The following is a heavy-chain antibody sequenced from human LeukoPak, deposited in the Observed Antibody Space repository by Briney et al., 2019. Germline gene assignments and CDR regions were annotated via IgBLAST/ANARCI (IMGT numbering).Heavy chain of an antibody. V-gene: IGHV4-38-2*02. CDR1: AYSISSGYY. CDR3: ARAVGSYYGPYYYYGMDV. CDR2: IFHSGST. D-gene: IGHD1-26*01. J-gene: IGHJ6*02. Sequence: PSETLXLTCTVSAYSISSGYYWGWIRQPPGKXLEWIGSIFHSGSTYYNPSLKSRVTISVDTSKNQFSLKLSSVTAADTAVYYCARAVGSYYGPYYYYGMDVWGQGTTVTVSS.